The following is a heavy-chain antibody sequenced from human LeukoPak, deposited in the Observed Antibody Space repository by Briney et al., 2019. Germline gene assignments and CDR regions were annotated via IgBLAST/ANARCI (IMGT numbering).Heavy chain of an antibody. CDR3: ARIYSDYYYRYYLDV. J-gene: IGHJ6*03. D-gene: IGHD6-13*01. CDR1: GDSITSHY. Sequence: PSETLSLTCTVSGDSITSHYWRWMRQPPGKGVEWIGYINYNGSTNYNPSLKSRVTISVDTSKNQFSLKLSSVTAADTAVYYCARIYSDYYYRYYLDVWGKGTTVTVSS. CDR2: INYNGST. V-gene: IGHV4-59*11.